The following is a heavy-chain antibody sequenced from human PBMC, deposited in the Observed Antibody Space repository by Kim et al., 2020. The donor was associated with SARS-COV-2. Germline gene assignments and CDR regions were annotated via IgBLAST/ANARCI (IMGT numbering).Heavy chain of an antibody. CDR1: GFTFSSYG. J-gene: IGHJ5*02. Sequence: GGSLRLSCAASGFTFSSYGMHWVRQAPGKGLEWVAVISYDGSNKYYADSVKGRFTISRDNSKNTLYLQMNSLRAEDMAVYYCAKDIVDIGDNWFDPWGQGTLVTVSS. D-gene: IGHD5-12*01. V-gene: IGHV3-30*18. CDR2: ISYDGSNK. CDR3: AKDIVDIGDNWFDP.